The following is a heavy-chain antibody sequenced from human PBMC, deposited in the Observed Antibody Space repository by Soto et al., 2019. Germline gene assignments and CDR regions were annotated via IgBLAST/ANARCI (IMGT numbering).Heavy chain of an antibody. CDR3: ARGSCLGIAVAPSYYYYGMDV. J-gene: IGHJ6*02. V-gene: IGHV1-18*01. Sequence: QVQLVQSGAEVKKPGASVKVSCKASGYTFTSYGISWVRQAPGQGLEWMGWISAYNGNTNYAQKLQGRVTMTTDTATSTAYMELMSLRSDDTAVYYCARGSCLGIAVAPSYYYYGMDVWGQGTTVTVSS. CDR2: ISAYNGNT. D-gene: IGHD6-19*01. CDR1: GYTFTSYG.